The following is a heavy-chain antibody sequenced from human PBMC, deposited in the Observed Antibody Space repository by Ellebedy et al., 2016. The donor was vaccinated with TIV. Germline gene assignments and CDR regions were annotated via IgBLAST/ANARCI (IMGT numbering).Heavy chain of an antibody. V-gene: IGHV3-15*07. CDR3: ISDTPGSGGVAFEY. Sequence: GESLKISCAGSGFTFSFYWMNWVRQAPGEGLEWVGRIKSQTDGGTTDYAAPVRGRFTISRDALKNTVFLQMNSLKLEDTGIYYCISDTPGSGGVAFEYWGQGTLVTVSS. CDR2: IKSQTDGGTT. D-gene: IGHD2-15*01. J-gene: IGHJ4*02. CDR1: GFTFSFYW.